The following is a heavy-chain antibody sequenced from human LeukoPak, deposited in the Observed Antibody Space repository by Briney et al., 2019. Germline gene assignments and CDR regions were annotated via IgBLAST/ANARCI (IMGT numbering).Heavy chain of an antibody. CDR2: ISGSGGST. V-gene: IGHV3-23*01. Sequence: GGSLRLSCAASGFTFSSYGMHWVRQAPGKGLEWVSAISGSGGSTYYADSVKGRFTISRDNSKNTLYLQMNSLRAEDTAVYYCAKDAYSRPQNWFDPWGQGTLVTVSS. CDR3: AKDAYSRPQNWFDP. CDR1: GFTFSSYG. J-gene: IGHJ5*02. D-gene: IGHD6-13*01.